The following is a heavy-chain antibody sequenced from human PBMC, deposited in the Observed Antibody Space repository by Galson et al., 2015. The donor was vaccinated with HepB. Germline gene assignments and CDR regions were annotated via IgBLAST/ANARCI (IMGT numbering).Heavy chain of an antibody. CDR1: GFTFSSYS. D-gene: IGHD3-22*01. Sequence: SLRLSCAASGFTFSSYSMNWVRQAPGKGLEWVSSISSSSSYIYYADSVKGRFTISRDNAKNSLYLQINSLRAEDTAVYYCARDWDNSSGRGAFDIWGQGTMVTVSS. CDR2: ISSSSSYI. J-gene: IGHJ3*02. CDR3: ARDWDNSSGRGAFDI. V-gene: IGHV3-21*01.